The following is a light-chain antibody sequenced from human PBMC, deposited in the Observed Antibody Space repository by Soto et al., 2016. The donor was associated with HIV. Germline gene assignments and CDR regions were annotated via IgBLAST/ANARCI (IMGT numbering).Light chain of an antibody. J-gene: IGLJ2*01. CDR1: KLGDKY. Sequence: SYELTQPPSVSVSPGQTASITCSGDKLGDKYACWYQQKPGQSPLLVIYQDIKRPSGIPERFSGSNSGNTATLTISGTQAMGEADYYCQAWDSSTVVFGGGTKLTVL. CDR2: QDI. CDR3: QAWDSSTVV. V-gene: IGLV3-1*01.